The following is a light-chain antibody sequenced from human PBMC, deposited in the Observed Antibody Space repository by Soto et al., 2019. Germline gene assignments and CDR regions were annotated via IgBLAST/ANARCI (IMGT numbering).Light chain of an antibody. Sequence: DIGMSKSPSTLSASLGYRFTIACLASQSISSWLAWYQQKPGKAPKLLIYDASSLESGVPSRFSGSGSGTEFTLTISSLQPEDFATYYCQQYNTYPPTFGQGTRLEI. J-gene: IGKJ5*01. CDR3: QQYNTYPPT. CDR2: DAS. V-gene: IGKV1-5*01. CDR1: QSISSW.